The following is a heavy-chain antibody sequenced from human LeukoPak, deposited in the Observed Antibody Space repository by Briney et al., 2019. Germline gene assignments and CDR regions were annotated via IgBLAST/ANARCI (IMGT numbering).Heavy chain of an antibody. V-gene: IGHV1-8*02. D-gene: IGHD3-22*01. CDR2: MNPNSGNT. J-gene: IGHJ3*02. CDR1: GYTFTSYG. Sequence: ASVKVSCKASGYTFTSYGISWVRQATGQGLEWMGWMNPNSGNTGYAQKFQGRVTMTRNTSISTAYMEPSSLRSEDTAVYYCARGYYDSSGYYSALLDAFDIWGQGTMVTVSS. CDR3: ARGYYDSSGYYSALLDAFDI.